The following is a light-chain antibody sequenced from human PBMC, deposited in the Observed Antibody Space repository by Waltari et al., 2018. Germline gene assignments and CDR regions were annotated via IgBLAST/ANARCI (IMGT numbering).Light chain of an antibody. CDR1: QSVGHK. V-gene: IGKV3-15*01. CDR3: QQYNYWPPDS. J-gene: IGKJ2*03. CDR2: YGS. Sequence: EIVMTQSPGTLSVSPGERATLFCRASQSVGHKLAWVQQKPGQDPRLLLYYGSVWAPGVPARFSGGGSGTEFTLTISRLQSEDFAVYYCQQYNYWPPDSFGQGTKLEIK.